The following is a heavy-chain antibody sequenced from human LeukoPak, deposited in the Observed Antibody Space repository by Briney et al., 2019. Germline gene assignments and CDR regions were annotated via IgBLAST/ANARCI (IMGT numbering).Heavy chain of an antibody. CDR2: INHSGST. D-gene: IGHD7-27*01. V-gene: IGHV4-34*01. Sequence: SETLSLTCAVYGGSFSGYYWSWIRQPPGKGLEWIGEINHSGSTNYNPSLKSRVTISVDTSKNQFSLKLSSVTAADTAVYYCARPSSNWATGGDDAFDIWGQGTMVTVSS. CDR1: GGSFSGYY. J-gene: IGHJ3*02. CDR3: ARPSSNWATGGDDAFDI.